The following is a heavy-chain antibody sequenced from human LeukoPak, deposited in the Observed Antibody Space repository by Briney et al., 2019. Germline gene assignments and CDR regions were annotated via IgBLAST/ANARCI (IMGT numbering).Heavy chain of an antibody. Sequence: ASVKVSCKASGYTFTSYGISWVRQAPGQGLEWMGRIIPILGIANYAQKFQGRVTITADKSTSTAYMELSSLRSEDTAVYYCARGRQLAPFDPWGQGTLVTISS. D-gene: IGHD6-13*01. CDR2: IIPILGIA. V-gene: IGHV1-69*04. CDR3: ARGRQLAPFDP. CDR1: GYTFTSYG. J-gene: IGHJ5*02.